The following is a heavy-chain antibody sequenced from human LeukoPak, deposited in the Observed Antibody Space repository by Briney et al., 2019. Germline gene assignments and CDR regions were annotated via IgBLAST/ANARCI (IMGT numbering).Heavy chain of an antibody. CDR1: GGSISSSSYY. D-gene: IGHD5-18*01. CDR3: ARTSGYSYGRNWYFDL. J-gene: IGHJ2*01. V-gene: IGHV4-39*01. Sequence: SETLSLTCTASGGSISSSSYYWGWIRQPPGKGLEWIGSIYYSGSTYYNPSLKSRVTISVDTSKNQFSLKLSSVTAADTAVYYCARTSGYSYGRNWYFDLWGRGTLVTVSS. CDR2: IYYSGST.